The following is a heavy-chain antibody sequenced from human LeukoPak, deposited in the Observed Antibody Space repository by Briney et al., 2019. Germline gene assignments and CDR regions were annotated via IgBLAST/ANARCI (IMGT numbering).Heavy chain of an antibody. D-gene: IGHD3-10*01. CDR1: GFTFNTYS. V-gene: IGHV3-21*06. J-gene: IGHJ4*02. CDR2: IDSSGGYM. CDR3: AGWFGLNY. Sequence: GGSLRLSCEASGFTFNTYSMNWARQAPGKGLEWVSSIDSSGGYMFYADSVKGRFIISRDNAKDSLYLQMNSLRVEDTAVYYCAGWFGLNYWGQGTLVTVSS.